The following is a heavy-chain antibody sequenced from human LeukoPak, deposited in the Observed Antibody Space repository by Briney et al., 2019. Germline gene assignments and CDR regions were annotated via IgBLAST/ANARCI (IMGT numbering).Heavy chain of an antibody. CDR2: INSDGSST. Sequence: GSLRLSCAASGFTFSDYAMHWVRQTPGKGLAFVSTINSDGSSTYYADSVKGRFTISRDNSKNTLYLQMGSLRDDDMAIYYCARGMGTYGRGQGTLVTVSS. D-gene: IGHD4-17*01. V-gene: IGHV3-64*02. CDR3: ARGMGTYG. J-gene: IGHJ4*02. CDR1: GFTFSDYA.